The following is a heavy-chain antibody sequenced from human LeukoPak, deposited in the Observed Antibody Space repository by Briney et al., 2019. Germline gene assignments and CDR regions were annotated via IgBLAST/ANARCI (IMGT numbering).Heavy chain of an antibody. Sequence: ASVKVSCKASGYTFTSYGISWVRQAPGQGLEWMGWISAYNGNTNYTQKFQGRVTMTTDTSTSTAYMELRSLRSDDTAVYYCAREREVVVTAPTPFSWFDPWGQGTLVTVSS. V-gene: IGHV1-18*01. D-gene: IGHD2-21*02. J-gene: IGHJ5*02. CDR1: GYTFTSYG. CDR3: AREREVVVTAPTPFSWFDP. CDR2: ISAYNGNT.